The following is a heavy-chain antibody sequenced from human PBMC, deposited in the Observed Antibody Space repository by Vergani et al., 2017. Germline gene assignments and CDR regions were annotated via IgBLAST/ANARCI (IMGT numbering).Heavy chain of an antibody. CDR3: TTRTTWELRYDFDY. V-gene: IGHV3-15*01. D-gene: IGHD3-9*01. CDR1: GFTFSSAW. Sequence: EVQPVESGGGLVKPGGSLRLSCTTSGFTFSSAWMSWVRQAPGKGLEWVARIRPKTDGETTDYAAPVKGRFTISRDDSKNTLYLQMNSLKTEDTAVYYCTTRTTWELRYDFDYGGQETLVTVSS. CDR2: IRPKTDGETT. J-gene: IGHJ4*02.